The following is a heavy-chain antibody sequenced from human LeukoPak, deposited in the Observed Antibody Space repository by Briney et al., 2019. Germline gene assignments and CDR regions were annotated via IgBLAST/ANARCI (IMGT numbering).Heavy chain of an antibody. Sequence: SGGSLRLSCVASGFTFSDYAMTWVRQAPGKGLEWISAISGSGGSTYYADSVEGRFSISRDNSRNMLFLRMNSLRAEDSAVYYCAKDSRSGSANPDYWGQGALVIVSS. CDR3: AKDSRSGSANPDY. V-gene: IGHV3-23*01. CDR1: GFTFSDYA. J-gene: IGHJ4*02. D-gene: IGHD3-10*01. CDR2: ISGSGGST.